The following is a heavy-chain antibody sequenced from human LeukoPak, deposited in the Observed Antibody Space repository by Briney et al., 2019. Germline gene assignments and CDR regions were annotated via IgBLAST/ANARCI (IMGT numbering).Heavy chain of an antibody. CDR3: AKGALAAGYYFNY. J-gene: IGHJ4*02. CDR1: GFTFSSYA. D-gene: IGHD6-13*01. Sequence: GRSLRLSCAGSGFTFSSYAMHWVRQAPGKGLEWVAVISYDGSNQYYADSVKGRFTISRDNSKNTLYLQMNSLRAEDTAVYYCAKGALAAGYYFNYWGQGTLVTVSS. CDR2: ISYDGSNQ. V-gene: IGHV3-30*04.